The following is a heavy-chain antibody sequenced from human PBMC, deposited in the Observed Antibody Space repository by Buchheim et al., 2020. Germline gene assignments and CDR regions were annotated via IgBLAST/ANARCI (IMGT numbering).Heavy chain of an antibody. J-gene: IGHJ4*02. CDR3: ARGPIVLMVYATLFDY. CDR2: INPNSGGT. V-gene: IGHV1-2*04. D-gene: IGHD2-8*01. Sequence: QVQLVQSGSEVKKPGASVKVSCKASGYTFTGYYMHWVRQAPGQGLEWMGWINPNSGGTNYAQKFQGWGTMTRDTSISTAYMELTRLRSDDTAVYYCARGPIVLMVYATLFDYWGQGTL. CDR1: GYTFTGYY.